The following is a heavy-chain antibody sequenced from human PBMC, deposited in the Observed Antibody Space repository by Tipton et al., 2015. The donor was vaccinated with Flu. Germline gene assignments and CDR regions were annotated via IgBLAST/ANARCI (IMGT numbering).Heavy chain of an antibody. V-gene: IGHV4-59*01. CDR3: ARDIVDDLGSCTSTPCYYMDV. D-gene: IGHD2-2*01. CDR2: ISYSGTT. Sequence: TLSLTCTVSGGSISSYYWSWIRQSPGKGLEWIGYISYSGTTYYNPSLKSRVTISVDTSKNQFSLKLSSVTAADTAVYYCARDIVDDLGSCTSTPCYYMDVWGKGTTVTVSS. CDR1: GGSISSYY. J-gene: IGHJ6*03.